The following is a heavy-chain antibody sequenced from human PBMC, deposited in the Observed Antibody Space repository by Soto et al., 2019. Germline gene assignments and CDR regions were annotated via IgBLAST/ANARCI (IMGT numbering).Heavy chain of an antibody. V-gene: IGHV4-61*01. Sequence: LPETLSLTCTVSGDSISSNNNYWSWIRQPPGEGLEWIGYIYYSGSTNYNPSLKSRVTISVDTSKNQFSLKLSSVTAADTAVYYCAISLPTVTTIGWFDPWGQGTLVTVSS. CDR1: GDSISSNNNY. D-gene: IGHD4-17*01. J-gene: IGHJ5*02. CDR3: AISLPTVTTIGWFDP. CDR2: IYYSGST.